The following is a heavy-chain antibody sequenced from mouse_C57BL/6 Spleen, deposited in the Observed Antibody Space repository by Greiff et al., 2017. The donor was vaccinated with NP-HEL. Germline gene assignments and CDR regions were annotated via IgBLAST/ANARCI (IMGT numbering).Heavy chain of an antibody. V-gene: IGHV1-26*01. Sequence: VQLQQSGPELVKPGASVKISCKASGYTFTDYYMNWVKQSHGKSLEWIGDINPNNGGTSYNQKFKGKATLTVDKSSSTAYMELRSLTSEDSAVYYCARIPDGYYPYYAMDYWGQGTSVTVSS. D-gene: IGHD2-3*01. J-gene: IGHJ4*01. CDR1: GYTFTDYY. CDR2: INPNNGGT. CDR3: ARIPDGYYPYYAMDY.